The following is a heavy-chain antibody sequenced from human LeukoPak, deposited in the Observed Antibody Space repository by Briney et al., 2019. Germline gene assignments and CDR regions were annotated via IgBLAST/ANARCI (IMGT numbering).Heavy chain of an antibody. CDR1: GGSMSSGGYY. Sequence: SETLSLTCTVSGGSMSSGGYYWSWIRQPAGKGLEWIGRIYTSGTTNYNPSLKSRVTISVDTSKNQFSLKLSSVTAADTAVYYCAKHLAPSSGYXXLDYW. D-gene: IGHD3-22*01. CDR3: AKHLAPSSGYXXLDY. J-gene: IGHJ4*01. CDR2: IYTSGTT. V-gene: IGHV4-61*02.